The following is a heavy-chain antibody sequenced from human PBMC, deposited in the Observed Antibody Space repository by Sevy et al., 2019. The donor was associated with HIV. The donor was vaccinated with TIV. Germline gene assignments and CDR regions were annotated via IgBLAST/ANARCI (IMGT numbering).Heavy chain of an antibody. V-gene: IGHV4-31*03. Sequence: AENLSLTCTVSGGSISSGGYYWSWIRQHPGNGMEWIGYIYYSGSTYYNPSLKSRVTISLDTSKNQFSLNLSSVTAADTAVYYCSRDGRFWSGHYFDYWGQGTLVSVSS. J-gene: IGHJ4*02. CDR3: SRDGRFWSGHYFDY. CDR1: GGSISSGGYY. D-gene: IGHD3-3*01. CDR2: IYYSGST.